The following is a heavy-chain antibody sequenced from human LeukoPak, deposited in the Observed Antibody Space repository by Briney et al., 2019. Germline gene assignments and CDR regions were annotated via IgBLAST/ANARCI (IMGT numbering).Heavy chain of an antibody. CDR2: ITSNGGRT. J-gene: IGHJ4*02. Sequence: GESLKISCAASGFIFSDYDVHWVRQAPGKGLEFVSAITSNGGRTFYANSVKGRFTISRDNSKNALYLQMDSLRADDMAVYYCARGAASGGYDYWGQGALVTVSS. CDR1: GFIFSDYD. CDR3: ARGAASGGYDY. D-gene: IGHD3-10*01. V-gene: IGHV3-64*01.